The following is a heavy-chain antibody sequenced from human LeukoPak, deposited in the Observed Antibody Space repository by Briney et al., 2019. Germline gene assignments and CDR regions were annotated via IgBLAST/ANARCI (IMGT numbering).Heavy chain of an antibody. CDR2: VYYSGNT. CDR1: GGSITSSSYY. CDR3: TREYGFMTTVFHAFDI. J-gene: IGHJ3*02. V-gene: IGHV4-39*07. D-gene: IGHD4-17*01. Sequence: PSETLSLTCTVSGGSITSSSYYWGWIRQPPGKGLEWIGSVYYSGNTYYNSSLKSRLTISVDTSKNQFSLKLSSVTAADTAIYYCTREYGFMTTVFHAFDIWGQGTMVTVSS.